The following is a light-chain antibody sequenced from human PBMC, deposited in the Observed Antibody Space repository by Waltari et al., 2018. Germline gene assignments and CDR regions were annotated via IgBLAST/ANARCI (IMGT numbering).Light chain of an antibody. J-gene: IGKJ2*01. CDR3: LQYSNWPLYS. Sequence: EIVITQSPATLSVSPGERSICSCRASQSISNKLAWYQQKLGQAPRLLIFGATNRASGVPARFSGSGSGTEFTLTISSLQSEDFVFYYCLQYSNWPLYSFGQGTKLEIK. V-gene: IGKV3-15*01. CDR1: QSISNK. CDR2: GAT.